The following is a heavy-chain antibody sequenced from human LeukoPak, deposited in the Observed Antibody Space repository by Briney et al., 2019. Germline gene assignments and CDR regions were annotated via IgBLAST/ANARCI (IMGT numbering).Heavy chain of an antibody. J-gene: IGHJ3*02. Sequence: PGGSLRLSCAASGFTVSSYSMNWVRQAPGKGLEWVSYISSSSSTIYYADSVKGRFTISRDNAKNSLYLQMNSLRAEDTAVYYCARTGYSSGWFPWDAFDIWGQGTMVTVSS. CDR1: GFTVSSYS. V-gene: IGHV3-48*01. CDR3: ARTGYSSGWFPWDAFDI. CDR2: ISSSSSTI. D-gene: IGHD6-19*01.